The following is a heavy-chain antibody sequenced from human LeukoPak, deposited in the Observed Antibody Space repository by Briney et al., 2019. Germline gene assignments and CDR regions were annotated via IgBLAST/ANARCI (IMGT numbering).Heavy chain of an antibody. D-gene: IGHD1-14*01. CDR2: ISYNGGSR. V-gene: IGHV3-23*01. CDR3: AKASELGDYPNYYYYGMDV. CDR1: GFTFSRVA. Sequence: GGSLRLSCAASGFTFSRVAINWVRQAPGKGLEWVSGISYNGGSRFYADSVKGRFTISRDNSKNTVFLQMNGLRGDDTAVYYCAKASELGDYPNYYYYGMDVWGQGTTVTVSS. J-gene: IGHJ6*02.